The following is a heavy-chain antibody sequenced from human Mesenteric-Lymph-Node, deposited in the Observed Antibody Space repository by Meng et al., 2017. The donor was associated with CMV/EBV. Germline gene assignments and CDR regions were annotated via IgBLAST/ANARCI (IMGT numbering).Heavy chain of an antibody. Sequence: GESLKISCVASGFTLSGSGIHWVRQAPGKGLEWVALIWFDGINYFLTDSVMGRLAISRDSSKEAIYLQMNSLRAEDTAVYYCARVTPRWRQLHQPSYGMDVWGQGTTVTVSS. D-gene: IGHD6-6*01. J-gene: IGHJ6*02. CDR3: ARVTPRWRQLHQPSYGMDV. CDR1: GFTLSGSG. V-gene: IGHV3-33*01. CDR2: IWFDGINY.